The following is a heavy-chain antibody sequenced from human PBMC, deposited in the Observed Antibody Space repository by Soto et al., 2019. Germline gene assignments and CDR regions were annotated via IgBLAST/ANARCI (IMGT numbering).Heavy chain of an antibody. CDR1: GGSFSGYY. CDR2: INHWGST. Sequence: SETLSLTCAVYGGSFSGYYWSWIRQSPGKGLEWIGEINHWGSTNYSPSLKSRVTISVDTSKNQFSLKVTSVTAADTAMYYCARGPKDTSSLLHSYYYYMHVSGKATTVTVSS. V-gene: IGHV4-34*01. D-gene: IGHD2-15*01. J-gene: IGHJ6*03. CDR3: ARGPKDTSSLLHSYYYYMHV.